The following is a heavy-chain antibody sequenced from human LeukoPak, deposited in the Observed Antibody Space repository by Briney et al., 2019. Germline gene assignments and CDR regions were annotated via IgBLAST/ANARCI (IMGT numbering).Heavy chain of an antibody. V-gene: IGHV4-38-2*02. CDR2: IYHSGST. Sequence: PSETLSLTCTVSGYSISSGYYWGWIRQPPGKGLEWIGSIYHSGSTYYNPSLKSRVTISVDTSKNQFSLKLSSVTAADTAVYYCARDRGGSYFMDDYWGQGTLVTVSS. CDR3: ARDRGGSYFMDDY. CDR1: GYSISSGYY. J-gene: IGHJ4*02. D-gene: IGHD1-26*01.